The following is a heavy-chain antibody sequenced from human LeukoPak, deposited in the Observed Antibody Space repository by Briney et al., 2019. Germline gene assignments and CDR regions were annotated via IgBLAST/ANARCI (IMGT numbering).Heavy chain of an antibody. CDR2: IYYSGST. V-gene: IGHV4-59*06. J-gene: IGHJ3*02. CDR1: GGSISGYY. Sequence: PSETLSLTCTVSGGSISGYYWSWIRQHPGKGLEWIGYIYYSGSTYYNPSLKSRVTISVDTSKNQFSLKLSSVTAADTAVYYCATVRNKNAFDIWGQGTMVTVSS. CDR3: ATVRNKNAFDI. D-gene: IGHD3-22*01.